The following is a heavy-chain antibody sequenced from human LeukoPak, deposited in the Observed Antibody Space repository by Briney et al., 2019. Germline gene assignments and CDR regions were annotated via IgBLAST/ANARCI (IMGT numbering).Heavy chain of an antibody. D-gene: IGHD3-22*01. CDR2: IYPGDSDT. CDR3: ARTNYYDSSGYWPGDY. Sequence: HGESLKISCKGSGYSFTSYWIGWVRQMPGKGLEWMGIIYPGDSDTRYSPSFQGQVTISADKSISTAYLQWSSLKASDTAMYYCARTNYYDSSGYWPGDYWGQGTLVTVSS. CDR1: GYSFTSYW. J-gene: IGHJ4*02. V-gene: IGHV5-51*01.